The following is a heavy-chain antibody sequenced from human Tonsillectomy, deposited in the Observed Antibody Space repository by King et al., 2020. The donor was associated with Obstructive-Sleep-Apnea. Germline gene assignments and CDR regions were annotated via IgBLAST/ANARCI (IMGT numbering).Heavy chain of an antibody. CDR1: GGSISSGGYY. D-gene: IGHD3-22*01. CDR3: ARASYYYDSSGYYYVGTLYYFDY. CDR2: IYYSGST. Sequence: VQLQESGPGLVKPSQTLSLTCTVSGGSISSGGYYWSWIRQHPGKGLEWIGYIYYSGSTYYNPSLKSRVTKSVDTSKNQFSLKLSSVTAADTAVYYCARASYYYDSSGYYYVGTLYYFDYWGQGTLVTVSS. J-gene: IGHJ4*02. V-gene: IGHV4-31*03.